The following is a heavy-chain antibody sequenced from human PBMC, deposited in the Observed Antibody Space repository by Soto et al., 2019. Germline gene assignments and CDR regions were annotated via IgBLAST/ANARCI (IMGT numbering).Heavy chain of an antibody. J-gene: IGHJ6*02. D-gene: IGHD3-10*01. V-gene: IGHV4-30-4*08. CDR2: IFYSGST. CDR1: CGTVRNGDHY. CDR3: ARDRAIMDRGLTIAGGGTAV. Sequence: SVTLSLPCTVFCGTVRNGDHYRTWIRQPPGKGLEWIGYIFYSGSTCYNPSLRSRLRISIDTSKNQFSLRRTSVTAADTAVYYCARDRAIMDRGLTIAGGGTAVWGQGTTVTVS.